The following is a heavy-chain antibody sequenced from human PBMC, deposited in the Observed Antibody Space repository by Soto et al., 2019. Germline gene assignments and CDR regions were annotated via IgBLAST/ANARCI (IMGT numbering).Heavy chain of an antibody. CDR3: ANDRGNSSWFWWFEP. CDR1: GGTFSSYA. CDR2: IIPIFGTA. D-gene: IGHD6-13*01. Sequence: QVQLVQSGAEVKKPGSSVKVSCKASGGTFSSYAISWVRQAPGQGLEWMGGIIPIFGTANYAQKFEGRVTITADKSTGTAYMELSSLRSEDTAVYYCANDRGNSSWFWWFEPWGQGTLVTVSS. V-gene: IGHV1-69*06. J-gene: IGHJ5*02.